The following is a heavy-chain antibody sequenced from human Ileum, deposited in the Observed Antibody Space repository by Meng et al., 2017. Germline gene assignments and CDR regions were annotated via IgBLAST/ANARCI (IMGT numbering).Heavy chain of an antibody. J-gene: IGHJ4*02. Sequence: GGSLRLSCAASGFTFSSYWMHWVRQAPGKGLVWVSRINSDGSSTSYADSVKGRFTISRDNSKNTLYLQMNSLRAEDTAVYYCAKGISVERIDYWGQGTLVTVSS. CDR1: GFTFSSYW. CDR2: INSDGSST. D-gene: IGHD1-1*01. V-gene: IGHV3-74*01. CDR3: AKGISVERIDY.